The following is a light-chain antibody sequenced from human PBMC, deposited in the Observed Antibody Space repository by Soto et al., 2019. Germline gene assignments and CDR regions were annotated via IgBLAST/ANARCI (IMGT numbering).Light chain of an antibody. Sequence: QSVLTQPPSVSEAPGQRVTISCTGSSSNIGAGYEAHWYQQVPGTAPKLLIYGNNNRPSGVPDRFSGSKSGTSASLAITGXXXXXXXXYYXQSYDSSLSGYVFGTXT. CDR3: QSYDSSLSGYV. V-gene: IGLV1-40*01. CDR2: GNN. J-gene: IGLJ1*01. CDR1: SSNIGAGYE.